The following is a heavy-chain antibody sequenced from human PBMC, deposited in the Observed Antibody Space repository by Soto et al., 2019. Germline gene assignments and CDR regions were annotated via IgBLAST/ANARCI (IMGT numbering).Heavy chain of an antibody. V-gene: IGHV1-18*01. D-gene: IGHD3-10*01. J-gene: IGHJ6*04. CDR3: ARRGPQYMDV. CDR1: VISDG. Sequence: QDQLVQSGAEVKKPGASVKVSCKSSVISDGVSWGRQAPGQGLEWLGWIYVNDGNTHYAPKFQGRLTMTADTSTSTAYVELRSLRSDDTAVYYCARRGPQYMDVWGEGTTVTVSS. CDR2: IYVNDGNT.